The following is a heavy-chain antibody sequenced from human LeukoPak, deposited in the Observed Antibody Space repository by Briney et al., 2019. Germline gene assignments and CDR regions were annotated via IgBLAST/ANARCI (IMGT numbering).Heavy chain of an antibody. D-gene: IGHD1-26*01. CDR2: IRTKSNSYAT. CDR3: SRPARSGRNYFDY. V-gene: IGHV3-73*01. J-gene: IGHJ4*02. CDR1: GFIFSGST. Sequence: GGSLKLSCVGSGFIFSGSTVHWVRQASGKGLEWVGRIRTKSNSYATTYAASVKGRFTISRDESKHTAYLQMNSLKTEDTAVYYCSRPARSGRNYFDYWGQGTLVTVSS.